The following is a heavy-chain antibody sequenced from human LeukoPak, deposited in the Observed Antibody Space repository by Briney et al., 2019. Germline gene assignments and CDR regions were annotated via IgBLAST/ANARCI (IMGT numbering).Heavy chain of an antibody. CDR3: ARGQSSGWYDYFDY. J-gene: IGHJ4*02. CDR1: GFTFSSYA. CDR2: ISSNGGST. V-gene: IGHV3-64*01. D-gene: IGHD6-19*01. Sequence: PGGSLRLSCAASGFTFSSYAMHWVRQAPGKGLEYVSAISSNGGSTYYANSVKGRFTISRDNSKNTLYLQMGSLRAEDMAVYYCARGQSSGWYDYFDYWGQGTLVTVSS.